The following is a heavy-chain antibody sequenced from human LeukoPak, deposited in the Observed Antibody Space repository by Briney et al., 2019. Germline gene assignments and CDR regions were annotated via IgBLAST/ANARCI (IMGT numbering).Heavy chain of an antibody. CDR2: IKQDGSEK. Sequence: GGSLRLSCAASGFTFSSYWMSWVRQAPGKGLEWVANIKQDGSEKYYVDSVKGRFTISRDNTKNSLYLQMNSLRAEDTAVYYCAKDGLAYSYAPDAFDIWGQGTMVTVSS. D-gene: IGHD5-18*01. CDR3: AKDGLAYSYAPDAFDI. CDR1: GFTFSSYW. V-gene: IGHV3-7*03. J-gene: IGHJ3*02.